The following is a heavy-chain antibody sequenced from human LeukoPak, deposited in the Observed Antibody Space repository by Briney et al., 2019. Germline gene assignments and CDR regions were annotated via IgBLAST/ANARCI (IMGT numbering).Heavy chain of an antibody. Sequence: GASVKVSCKASGYTFTGYYMHWVRQAPGRGLEWMGWINPNSGGTNYAQKFQGRDTMTRDTSISTAYMELSRLRSDDTAVYYCARVSERSTAVLRYFDWVPQPNWFDPWGQGTLVTVSS. CDR2: INPNSGGT. D-gene: IGHD3-9*01. J-gene: IGHJ5*02. V-gene: IGHV1-2*02. CDR1: GYTFTGYY. CDR3: ARVSERSTAVLRYFDWVPQPNWFDP.